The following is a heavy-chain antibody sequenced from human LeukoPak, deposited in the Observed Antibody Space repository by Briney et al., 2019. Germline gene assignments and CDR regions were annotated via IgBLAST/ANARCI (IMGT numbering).Heavy chain of an antibody. Sequence: ASVKVSCKASGYTFTSYGINWVRQATGQGLEWMGWMNPNSGNTGYAQKFQGRVTMTRNTSISTAYMELSSLRSEDTAVYYCARATSAGGYYDILTRFRGLNYYYYMDVWGKGTTVTISS. J-gene: IGHJ6*03. CDR3: ARATSAGGYYDILTRFRGLNYYYYMDV. CDR2: MNPNSGNT. D-gene: IGHD3-9*01. CDR1: GYTFTSYG. V-gene: IGHV1-8*02.